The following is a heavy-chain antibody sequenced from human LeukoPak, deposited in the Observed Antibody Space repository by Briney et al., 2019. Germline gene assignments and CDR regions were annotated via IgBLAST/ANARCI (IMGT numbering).Heavy chain of an antibody. V-gene: IGHV1-18*01. D-gene: IGHD3-9*01. CDR3: ARFLHDWEYFDY. CDR2: ISAYNGNT. J-gene: IGHJ4*02. Sequence: GASVKVSCKASGGTFSSYAISWVRQAPGQGLEWMGWISAYNGNTNYAQKLQGRVTMTTDTSTSTAYMELRSLRSDDTAVYYCARFLHDWEYFDYWGQGTLVTVSS. CDR1: GGTFSSYA.